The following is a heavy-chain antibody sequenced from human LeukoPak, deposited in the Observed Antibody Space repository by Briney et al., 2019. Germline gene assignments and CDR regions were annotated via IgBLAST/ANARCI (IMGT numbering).Heavy chain of an antibody. J-gene: IGHJ4*02. CDR3: ARGPYYDFWSGYPFFDY. Sequence: SETLSLTCTVSGGSISSYYWSWIRQPPGKGLEWIGRIYTSGSTNYNPSLKSRVTMSVDTSKNQFSLNLSSVTAADTAVYYCARGPYYDFWSGYPFFDYWGQGTLVTVSS. CDR2: IYTSGST. D-gene: IGHD3-3*01. V-gene: IGHV4-4*07. CDR1: GGSISSYY.